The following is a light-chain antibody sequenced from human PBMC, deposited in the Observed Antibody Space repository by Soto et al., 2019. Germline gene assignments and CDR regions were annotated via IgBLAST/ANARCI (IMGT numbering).Light chain of an antibody. J-gene: IGKJ1*01. CDR1: QSVSSCY. Sequence: EKATRVCRASQSVSSCYLAWYQQKPGQAPRILIYAASSRATGIPDRFSGSGSGTDFTLTISRLELEDVALYYCHHYESSPRTFGQGTIVDI. CDR2: AAS. V-gene: IGKV3-20*01. CDR3: HHYESSPRT.